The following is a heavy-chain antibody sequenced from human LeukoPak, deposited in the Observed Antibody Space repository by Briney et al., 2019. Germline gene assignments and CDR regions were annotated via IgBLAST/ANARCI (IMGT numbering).Heavy chain of an antibody. CDR3: TTKAY. J-gene: IGHJ4*02. Sequence: GGSLRLSCTASGFTFSNAWMNWVRQAPGKGLEWVSRIKSKTDGGTTDYAEPVKGRFTISRDDSKNTLYLQMSSLEIDDTSVYYCTTKAYWGQGTLVTVSS. V-gene: IGHV3-15*01. CDR1: GFTFSNAW. CDR2: IKSKTDGGTT.